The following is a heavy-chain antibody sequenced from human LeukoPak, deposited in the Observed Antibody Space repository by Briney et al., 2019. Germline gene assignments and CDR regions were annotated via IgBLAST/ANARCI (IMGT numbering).Heavy chain of an antibody. D-gene: IGHD1/OR15-1a*01. J-gene: IGHJ4*02. Sequence: GGSLRLSCVVSGFTFSDFGIHWVRQASGKGPEWVGHIRSKVDSYATGYVASVKGRFTISRDDSKNTAFLQMSSLKTEDTAVYYCTRSMAGTFDFWGQGTLVTVAS. CDR1: GFTFSDFG. CDR2: IRSKVDSYAT. V-gene: IGHV3-73*01. CDR3: TRSMAGTFDF.